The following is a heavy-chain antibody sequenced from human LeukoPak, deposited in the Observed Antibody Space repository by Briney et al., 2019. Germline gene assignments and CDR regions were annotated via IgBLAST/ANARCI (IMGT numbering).Heavy chain of an antibody. D-gene: IGHD6-13*01. CDR1: GGSISSSSYY. Sequence: PSETLSLTCTVSGGSISSSSYYWDWIRQPPGKGLGWIGSIYYSGSTYYNPSLKSRVTMSVDTSKNQFSLKLSSVTAADTAVYYCARDWPIAADVDYWGQGTLVTVSS. V-gene: IGHV4-39*07. CDR2: IYYSGST. J-gene: IGHJ4*02. CDR3: ARDWPIAADVDY.